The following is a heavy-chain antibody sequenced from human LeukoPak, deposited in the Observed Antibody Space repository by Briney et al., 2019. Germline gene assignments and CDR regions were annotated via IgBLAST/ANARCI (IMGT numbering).Heavy chain of an antibody. CDR1: GFTFSSYG. V-gene: IGHV3-33*01. D-gene: IGHD2-2*01. CDR3: ARDSKKYRSSTSCQYFDY. CDR2: IWYDGSNK. J-gene: IGHJ4*02. Sequence: GGSLRLSCAASGFTFSSYGMHWVRQAPGKGLEWVAVIWYDGSNKYYADSVKGRFTISRDNSKNTLYLQMNSLRAEDTAVYYCARDSKKYRSSTSCQYFDYWGQGTLVTVSS.